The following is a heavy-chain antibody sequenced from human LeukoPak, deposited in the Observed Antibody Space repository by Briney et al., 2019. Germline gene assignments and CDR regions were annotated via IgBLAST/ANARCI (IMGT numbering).Heavy chain of an antibody. CDR1: GFTFSNYW. J-gene: IGHJ4*02. Sequence: QTGRSLRLSCAASGFTFSNYWMTWVRQAPGKGPEWVANIKQDGSERNYVDSVKGRFTIARDNTKNSLYLQMTSLRGEDTAVYYCASRAGKPGNTPWCFDYWGQGALVTVSS. CDR2: IKQDGSER. V-gene: IGHV3-7*01. D-gene: IGHD1-7*01. CDR3: ASRAGKPGNTPWCFDY.